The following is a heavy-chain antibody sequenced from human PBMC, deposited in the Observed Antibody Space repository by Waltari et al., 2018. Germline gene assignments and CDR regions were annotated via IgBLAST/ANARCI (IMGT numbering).Heavy chain of an antibody. CDR3: ARDSRLAGDAFDI. J-gene: IGHJ3*02. Sequence: QVQLQQWGAGLLRPSETLSLTCTVSGGSISSYYWSWIRQPPGKGLEWIGYIYYSGSTNYNPSLKSRVTISVDTSKNQFSLKLSSVTAADTAVYYCARDSRLAGDAFDIWGQGTMVTVSS. V-gene: IGHV4-59*01. CDR1: GGSISSYY. CDR2: IYYSGST. D-gene: IGHD3-3*02.